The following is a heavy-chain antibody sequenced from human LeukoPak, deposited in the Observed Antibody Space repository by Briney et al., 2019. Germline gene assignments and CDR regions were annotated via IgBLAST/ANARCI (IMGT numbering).Heavy chain of an antibody. Sequence: PSETLSLTCTVSGGSISSHYWSWIRQPPGKGLEWLGYIYYSGSTNYNPSLKSRVTISIDTSKNQFSLKLSSVTAADTAVYYCAGFSSREVLGFDYWGQGTLVTVSS. D-gene: IGHD3-3*02. J-gene: IGHJ4*02. CDR1: GGSISSHY. CDR2: IYYSGST. V-gene: IGHV4-59*11. CDR3: AGFSSREVLGFDY.